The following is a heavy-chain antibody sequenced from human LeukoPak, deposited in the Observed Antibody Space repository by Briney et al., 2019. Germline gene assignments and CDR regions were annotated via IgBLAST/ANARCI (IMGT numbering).Heavy chain of an antibody. CDR1: GLRFSDYY. D-gene: IGHD6-19*01. CDR3: ARQGSGWETFDY. CDR2: ISSGGDIM. V-gene: IGHV3-11*04. J-gene: IGHJ4*02. Sequence: GGSLRLSCAASGLRFSDYYVSWIRQAPGKGLQWVSYISSGGDIMHYADSVKGRFTSSRDNAKNSLYLQMNSLRAEDTAVYYCARQGSGWETFDYWGQGTLVTVSS.